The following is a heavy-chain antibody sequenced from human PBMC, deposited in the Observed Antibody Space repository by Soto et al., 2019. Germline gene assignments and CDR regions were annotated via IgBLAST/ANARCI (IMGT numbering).Heavy chain of an antibody. CDR3: AKGTSSGWGNYYYYYMDV. J-gene: IGHJ6*03. CDR2: ISGSGGST. CDR1: GFTFSSYA. D-gene: IGHD6-19*01. Sequence: PGGSLRLSCAASGFTFSSYAMSWVRQAPGKGLEWVSAISGSGGSTYYADSVKGRFTISRDNSKNTLYLQMNSLRAEDTAVYYCAKGTSSGWGNYYYYYMDVWGKGTTVTVSS. V-gene: IGHV3-23*01.